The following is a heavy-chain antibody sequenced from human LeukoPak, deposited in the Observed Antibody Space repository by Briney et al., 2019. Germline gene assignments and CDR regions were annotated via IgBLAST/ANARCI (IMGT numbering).Heavy chain of an antibody. V-gene: IGHV4-39*01. D-gene: IGHD5-24*01. CDR2: IHYRLPT. CDR3: ARHEEEDGYNAKTPDY. J-gene: IGHJ4*02. Sequence: PSETLSLTCDVSGVSLSGTNYYWGWIRQPPGMGLEWIGSIHYRLPTFYNPLLKSRVTISVDTSKNQISLRLSSVTAADTAVYYCARHEEEDGYNAKTPDYWGQGTLVTVSS. CDR1: GVSLSGTNYY.